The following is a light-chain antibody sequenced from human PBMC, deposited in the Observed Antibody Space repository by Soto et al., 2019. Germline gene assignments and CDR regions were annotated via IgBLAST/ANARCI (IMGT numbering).Light chain of an antibody. V-gene: IGLV2-14*01. CDR1: NSDIGDYDY. Sequence: ALTQPAAVSGSPGQSITISCAGTNSDIGDYDYVSWYQHHPGKAPRLLIYEVSSRPSGVANRFSASKSGNTASLTISGLQAEDEADYYCTSYTNINYVIFGGGTKVTVL. J-gene: IGLJ2*01. CDR3: TSYTNINYVI. CDR2: EVS.